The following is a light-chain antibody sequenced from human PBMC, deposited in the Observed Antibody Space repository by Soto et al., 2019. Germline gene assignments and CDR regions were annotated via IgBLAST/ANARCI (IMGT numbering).Light chain of an antibody. CDR2: AAA. J-gene: IGKJ1*01. V-gene: IGKV1-27*01. Sequence: DIQMTQSPSSLSASVGDRVTITCRASQGISNYLAWYQQKPGKVPKLLIYAAATLQSGVPSRFSGSGSGTGFTLTISRLQPEDVATYYCQKYNSAPRTFGQGTKVEI. CDR3: QKYNSAPRT. CDR1: QGISNY.